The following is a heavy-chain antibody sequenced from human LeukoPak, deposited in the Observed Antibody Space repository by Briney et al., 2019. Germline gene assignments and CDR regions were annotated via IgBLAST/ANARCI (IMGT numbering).Heavy chain of an antibody. Sequence: NPSETLSLTCAVYGGSFSGYYWSWIRQPPGKGLEWIGEINHSGSTNYNPSLKSRVTISVDTSKNQFSLKLSSVTAADTAVYYCARAWWPIDYWGQGTLVTVSS. CDR3: ARAWWPIDY. D-gene: IGHD2-15*01. J-gene: IGHJ4*02. CDR1: GGSFSGYY. CDR2: INHSGST. V-gene: IGHV4-34*01.